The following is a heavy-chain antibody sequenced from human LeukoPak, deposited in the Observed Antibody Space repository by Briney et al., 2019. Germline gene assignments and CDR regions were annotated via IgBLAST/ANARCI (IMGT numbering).Heavy chain of an antibody. CDR1: GFTFGTYW. CDR2: INTDGSST. Sequence: GGSLILSCTASGFTFGTYWMHWVRQAPGKGLVWVSRINTDGSSTSYADSVKGRFTTSRDNAKNTLYLQMNSVRAEDTALYFCSRDQVGAFDIWGQGTMVTVSS. D-gene: IGHD1-26*01. J-gene: IGHJ3*02. CDR3: SRDQVGAFDI. V-gene: IGHV3-74*01.